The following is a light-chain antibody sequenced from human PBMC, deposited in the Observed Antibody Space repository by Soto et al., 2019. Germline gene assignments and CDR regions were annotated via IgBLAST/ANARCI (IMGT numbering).Light chain of an antibody. J-gene: IGKJ5*01. CDR2: KAS. CDR1: QSISDW. CDR3: QQHNDYPIT. V-gene: IGKV1-5*03. Sequence: DIQMIQSPSTLSASVGDRVTITCRASQSISDWLAWYQQKPGKAPYLLIYKASNLESGVPSRFSGSGSGTEFTLTISSLQPDDFATYYCQQHNDYPITFGQGTRLE.